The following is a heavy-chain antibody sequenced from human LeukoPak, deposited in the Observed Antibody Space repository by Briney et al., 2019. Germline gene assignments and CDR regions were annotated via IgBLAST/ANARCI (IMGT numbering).Heavy chain of an antibody. CDR2: IYHGGTT. CDR1: GDSISSGYY. V-gene: IGHV4-38-2*02. CDR3: ARDVRGFDY. D-gene: IGHD3-10*01. Sequence: SETLSLTCAISGDSISSGYYWGWIRQSPGKGLECIGIIYHGGTTHYNPSLKSRVTISVDTSKNQLSLKLSSVTAADTAVYYCARDVRGFDYWGQGTLVTVSS. J-gene: IGHJ4*02.